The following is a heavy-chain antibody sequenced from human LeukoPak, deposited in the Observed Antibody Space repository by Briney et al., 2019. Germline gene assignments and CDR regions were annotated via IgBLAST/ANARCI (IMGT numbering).Heavy chain of an antibody. Sequence: GGSLRLSCAASGFTFSSYGMHWVRQAPGKGLEWVAVISYDGSNKYYADSVKGRFTISRDNALNSLYLQMNSLRAEDTAIYYCARSIPYGTTWYGRSDYWGQGTLVTVSS. CDR1: GFTFSSYG. CDR2: ISYDGSNK. J-gene: IGHJ4*02. D-gene: IGHD6-13*01. V-gene: IGHV3-30*03. CDR3: ARSIPYGTTWYGRSDY.